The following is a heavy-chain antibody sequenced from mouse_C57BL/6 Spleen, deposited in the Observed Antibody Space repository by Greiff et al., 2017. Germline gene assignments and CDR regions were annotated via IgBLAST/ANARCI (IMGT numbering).Heavy chain of an antibody. V-gene: IGHV1-69*01. CDR2: IDPSDSSA. J-gene: IGHJ2*01. CDR1: GYTFTSYW. D-gene: IGHD1-1*01. Sequence: QVQLQQPGAELVMPGASVKLSCKASGYTFTSYWMHWVKQRPGPGLEWIGEIDPSDSSANYNQKFKGKSTLTVDKSSSTAYMQLSSLTSEDSAVYYCARGYGSRFDYWGQGTTLTVSS. CDR3: ARGYGSRFDY.